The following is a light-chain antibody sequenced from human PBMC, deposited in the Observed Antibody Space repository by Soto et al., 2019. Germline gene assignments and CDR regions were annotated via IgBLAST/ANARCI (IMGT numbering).Light chain of an antibody. Sequence: EVVMTQSPATLPVSLGGRVTLSCRASQSVGSNLAWYQQKPGQPPRLLIYEASNRDTGVPTRFSGSGSGTEFTLTISRLEPEDFAVYYCQQRNYWQVTFGHGTRLEIK. J-gene: IGKJ5*01. CDR1: QSVGSN. CDR3: QQRNYWQVT. V-gene: IGKV3D-15*01. CDR2: EAS.